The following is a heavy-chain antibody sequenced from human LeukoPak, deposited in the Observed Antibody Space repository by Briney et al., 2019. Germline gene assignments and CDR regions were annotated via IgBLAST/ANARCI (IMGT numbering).Heavy chain of an antibody. V-gene: IGHV3-23*01. Sequence: PGGSLRLSCAASGFTFSSYAMSWVRQAPGKGLEWVSAISGSGGSTYYADSVKGRFTISRDNPKNTLYLQINSLRAEDTAVYYCAKEGGSYPSYYFDYWGQGTLVTVSS. J-gene: IGHJ4*02. CDR3: AKEGGSYPSYYFDY. D-gene: IGHD1-26*01. CDR2: ISGSGGST. CDR1: GFTFSSYA.